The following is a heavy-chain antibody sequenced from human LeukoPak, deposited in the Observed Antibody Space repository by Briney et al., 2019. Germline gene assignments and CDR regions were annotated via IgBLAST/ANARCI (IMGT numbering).Heavy chain of an antibody. V-gene: IGHV3-9*03. Sequence: PGRSLRLSCAASGFTFDDYAMHWVRQAPGKGLEWVSGLSWNSDNIGYADSVKGRFTISRDNAKNSLYLQMNSLRAEDMALYYCARDRLGVVVPAAINWFDPWGQGTLVTVSS. J-gene: IGHJ5*02. CDR3: ARDRLGVVVPAAINWFDP. D-gene: IGHD2-2*01. CDR1: GFTFDDYA. CDR2: LSWNSDNI.